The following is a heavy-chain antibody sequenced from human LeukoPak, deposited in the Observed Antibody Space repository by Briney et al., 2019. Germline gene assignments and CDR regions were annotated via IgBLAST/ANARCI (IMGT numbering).Heavy chain of an antibody. J-gene: IGHJ4*02. V-gene: IGHV3-21*01. D-gene: IGHD3-22*01. Sequence: GGSLRLSCAAPGITFSNYNMNWVRQAPGKGLEWISSITSSSSYTFYADSVKGRFTISRDNSKNTLYLQMNSLRAEDTAVYYCAKDLRAAIVVVPGDYWGQGTLVTVSS. CDR3: AKDLRAAIVVVPGDY. CDR1: GITFSNYN. CDR2: ITSSSSYT.